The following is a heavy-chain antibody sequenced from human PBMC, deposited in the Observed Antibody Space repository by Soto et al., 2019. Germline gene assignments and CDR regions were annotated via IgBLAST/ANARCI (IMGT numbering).Heavy chain of an antibody. CDR1: GFAVNSNY. CDR2: IYGGGTT. J-gene: IGHJ4*02. D-gene: IGHD2-2*01. V-gene: IGHV3-53*01. CDR3: VRTSSY. Sequence: EVQLVASGGGLIQPGGSLRLSCAASGFAVNSNYMSWVRQAPGKGLEWGSVIYGGGTTYYSDSVKGRFTISRDNSKNTVFLQMNSLRAEETAVYYCVRTSSYWGQGTRVIVSS.